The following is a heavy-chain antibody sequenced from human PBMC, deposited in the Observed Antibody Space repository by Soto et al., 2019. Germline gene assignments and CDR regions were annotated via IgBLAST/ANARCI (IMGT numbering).Heavy chain of an antibody. CDR3: VRESEPMTTIITLAY. CDR2: INPHGGST. CDR1: RDTFTSYY. J-gene: IGHJ4*02. D-gene: IGHD4-4*01. Sequence: QVQLMQSGAEVKKPGASVRISCKAPRDTFTSYYINWVRQAPGQGLEWMGVINPHGGSTLYAQHFRGRVTMTRDSSTSTVYMELRSLRSDDTAMYFCVRESEPMTTIITLAYWGQGTLVTVSS. V-gene: IGHV1-46*01.